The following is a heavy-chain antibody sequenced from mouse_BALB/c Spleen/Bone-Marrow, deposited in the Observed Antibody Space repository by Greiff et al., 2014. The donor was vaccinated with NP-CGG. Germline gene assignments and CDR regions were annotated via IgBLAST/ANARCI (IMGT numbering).Heavy chain of an antibody. CDR3: ARYGYGSSYYAMDY. Sequence: VQLQQSGPELVRPGVSVKISCKGSGYTFTDYAMHWVKQSHAKSLEWIGVISTYSGNTNYNQKFKGKATMTVDKPSSTAYMELARLTSEDSAIYYCARYGYGSSYYAMDYWGQGTSVTVSS. D-gene: IGHD1-1*01. J-gene: IGHJ4*01. CDR1: GYTFTDYA. V-gene: IGHV1-67*01. CDR2: ISTYSGNT.